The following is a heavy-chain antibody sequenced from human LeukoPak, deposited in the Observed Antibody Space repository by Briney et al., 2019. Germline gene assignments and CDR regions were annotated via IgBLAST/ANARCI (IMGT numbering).Heavy chain of an antibody. Sequence: GASVKVSCKASGYTFTSYYMHWVRQAPRQGLEWMGIINPSGGSTSYAQKFQGRVTMTRDTSTSTVYMELSSLRSEDTAVYYCAREDPNMPFDYWGQGTLVTVSS. J-gene: IGHJ4*02. CDR1: GYTFTSYY. V-gene: IGHV1-46*01. CDR3: AREDPNMPFDY. CDR2: INPSGGST. D-gene: IGHD2-2*01.